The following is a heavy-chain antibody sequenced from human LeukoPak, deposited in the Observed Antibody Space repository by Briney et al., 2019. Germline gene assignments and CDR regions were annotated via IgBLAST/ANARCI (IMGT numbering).Heavy chain of an antibody. D-gene: IGHD6-13*01. J-gene: IGHJ6*02. V-gene: IGHV3-33*01. Sequence: GGSLRLSCAASEFTISSYGMHWVRQAPGKGLEWAAVIWYDGSNKYYADSVKGRFTISRDNSKNTLYLQMNSLRAEDTAVYYCASDLLSSSSWYKYYGMDVWGQGTTVTVSS. CDR3: ASDLLSSSSWYKYYGMDV. CDR1: EFTISSYG. CDR2: IWYDGSNK.